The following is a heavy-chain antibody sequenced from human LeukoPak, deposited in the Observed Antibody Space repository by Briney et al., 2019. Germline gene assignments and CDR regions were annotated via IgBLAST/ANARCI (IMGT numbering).Heavy chain of an antibody. CDR2: INTDGSNT. Sequence: SGGSLRLSCAASGFAFSSYWMYWVRQAPGKGLVWVSRINTDGSNTGYADFVKGRFTISRDNAKNTLYLQMNSLRVEDTAVYYCVSGLISAANTNYWGREPWSPSPQ. J-gene: IGHJ4*02. CDR1: GFAFSSYW. D-gene: IGHD6-13*01. CDR3: VSGLISAANTNY. V-gene: IGHV3-74*01.